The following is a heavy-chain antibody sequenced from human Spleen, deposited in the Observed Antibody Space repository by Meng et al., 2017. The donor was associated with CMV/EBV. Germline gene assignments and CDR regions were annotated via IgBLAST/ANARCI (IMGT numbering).Heavy chain of an antibody. CDR2: ISSSSSII. Sequence: GESLKISCAASGFTFSSYSMNWVRQAPGKGLEWVSYISSSSSIIYYADSVKGRFTISRDNAKNSLYLQMNSLRAEDTAVYYCARRSRYGDFWGQGTLVTVSS. V-gene: IGHV3-48*04. D-gene: IGHD4-17*01. J-gene: IGHJ4*02. CDR1: GFTFSSYS. CDR3: ARRSRYGDF.